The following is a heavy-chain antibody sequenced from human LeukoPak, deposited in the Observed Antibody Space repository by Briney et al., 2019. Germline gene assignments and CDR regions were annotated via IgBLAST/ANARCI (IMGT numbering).Heavy chain of an antibody. CDR2: ISSSSSYI. CDR1: GFTFSDYY. Sequence: GGSLRLSCVASGFTFSDYYMSWIRQAPGKGLEWVSSISSSSSYIYYADSVKGRFTISRDNSKNTLYLQMNSLRAEDTAVYYCAKLKLRIAVAGTIDYWGQGTLVTVYS. D-gene: IGHD6-19*01. CDR3: AKLKLRIAVAGTIDY. J-gene: IGHJ4*02. V-gene: IGHV3-11*03.